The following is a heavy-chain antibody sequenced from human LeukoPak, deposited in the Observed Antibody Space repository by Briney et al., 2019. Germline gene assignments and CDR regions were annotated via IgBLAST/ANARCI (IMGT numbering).Heavy chain of an antibody. CDR2: MNPNSGNT. J-gene: IGHJ4*02. CDR1: GYTFTGYY. Sequence: ASVKVSCKASGYTFTGYYMHWVRQAPGQGLEWMGWMNPNSGNTGYAQKFQGRVTITRNTSISTAYMELSSLRSEDTAVYYCARVGGDYWGQGTLVTVSS. V-gene: IGHV1-8*03. CDR3: ARVGGDY.